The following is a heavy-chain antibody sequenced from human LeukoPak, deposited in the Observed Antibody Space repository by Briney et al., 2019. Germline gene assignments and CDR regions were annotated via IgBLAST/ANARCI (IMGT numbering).Heavy chain of an antibody. CDR2: IIPIFGTA. Sequence: ASVKVSCKASGGTFSSYAISWVRQAPRQGLEWMGRIIPIFGTANYAQKFQGRVTITTDESTSTAYMELSSLRPEDTAVYYCARDEWVCEGSTSCLPYNWFDPWGQGTLVTVSS. CDR3: ARDEWVCEGSTSCLPYNWFDP. CDR1: GGTFSSYA. V-gene: IGHV1-69*05. J-gene: IGHJ5*02. D-gene: IGHD2-2*01.